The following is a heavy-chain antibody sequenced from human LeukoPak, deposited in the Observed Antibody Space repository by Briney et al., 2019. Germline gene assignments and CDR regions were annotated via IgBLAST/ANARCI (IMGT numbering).Heavy chain of an antibody. CDR3: TTPPRYYDRGPFDY. CDR1: GFTFSNAW. V-gene: IGHV3-15*01. D-gene: IGHD3-22*01. J-gene: IGHJ4*02. Sequence: GGSLRLSCAASGFTFSNAWMTWVRQAPGKGLEWVGHIKSKTDGETRDYAAPVKGRFTISRDDSKNTLYLQMDSLKMEDTAIYYCTTPPRYYDRGPFDYWGQGTLVTVSS. CDR2: IKSKTDGETR.